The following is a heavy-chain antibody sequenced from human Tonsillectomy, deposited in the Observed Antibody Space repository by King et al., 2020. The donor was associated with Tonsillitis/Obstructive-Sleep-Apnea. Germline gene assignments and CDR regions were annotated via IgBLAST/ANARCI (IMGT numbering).Heavy chain of an antibody. CDR3: AKGGEDTTMVTEYFDY. CDR2: ISGSGGST. V-gene: IGHV3-23*04. D-gene: IGHD5-18*01. CDR1: GFTFSSYA. J-gene: IGHJ4*02. Sequence: VRLVESGGGLEQPGGSLRLSCAASGFTFSSYAMSWVRQAPGKGLEWVSVISGSGGSTYYADSVKGRFTISRDNSKNTLYLQMNSLRAEDTAVYYCAKGGEDTTMVTEYFDYWGQGTLVTVSS.